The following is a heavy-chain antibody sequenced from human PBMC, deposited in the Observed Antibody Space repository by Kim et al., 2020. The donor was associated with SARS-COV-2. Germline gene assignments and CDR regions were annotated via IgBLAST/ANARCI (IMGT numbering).Heavy chain of an antibody. CDR1: GFTVSSNY. J-gene: IGHJ6*02. V-gene: IGHV3-66*01. D-gene: IGHD3-10*01. Sequence: GGSLRLSCAASGFTVSSNYMSWVRQAPGKGLEWVSVIYSGGSTYYADSVKGRFTISRDNSKNTLYLQMNSLRAEDTAVYYCARGGSGSYYHSMWGKDYYYYGMDVWGQGTTVTVSS. CDR3: ARGGSGSYYHSMWGKDYYYYGMDV. CDR2: IYSGGST.